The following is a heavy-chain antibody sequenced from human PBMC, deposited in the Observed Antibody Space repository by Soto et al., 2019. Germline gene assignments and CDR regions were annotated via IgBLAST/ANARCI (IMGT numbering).Heavy chain of an antibody. V-gene: IGHV4-39*01. CDR3: TRQESMYYFDY. D-gene: IGHD3-10*02. CDR1: GGSISSSSYY. CDR2: IYYSGST. J-gene: IGHJ4*02. Sequence: KPSETLSLTCTVSGGSISSSSYYWGWIRQPPGKGLEWIGSIYYSGSTYYNPSLKSRVTISVDTSKNQFSLKLSSVTAADTAVYYCTRQESMYYFDYWGQGTMVTVYS.